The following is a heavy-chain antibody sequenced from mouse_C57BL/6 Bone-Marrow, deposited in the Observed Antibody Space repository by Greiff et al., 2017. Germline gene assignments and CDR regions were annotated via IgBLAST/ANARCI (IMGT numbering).Heavy chain of an antibody. V-gene: IGHV1-72*01. Sequence: QVQLQQPGAELVKPGASVKLSCKASGYTFTSYWMHWVKQRPGRGLEWIGRIDPNSGGTKYNEKFKSKATLTVDKPSSTAYMQLSILTSEDSAVYYCASGITTVVQDAMDYWGQGTSVTVSS. J-gene: IGHJ4*01. D-gene: IGHD1-1*01. CDR3: ASGITTVVQDAMDY. CDR1: GYTFTSYW. CDR2: IDPNSGGT.